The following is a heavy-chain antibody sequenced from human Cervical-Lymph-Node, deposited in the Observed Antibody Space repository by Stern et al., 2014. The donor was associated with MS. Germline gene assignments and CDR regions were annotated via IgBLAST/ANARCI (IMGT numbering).Heavy chain of an antibody. CDR2: IYPGDSDT. Sequence: EVQLGQSGSEVKKSGESLKISCTAAGYRFSGYWIAWVRQLPGKGLEWVGMIYPGDSDTRYSPSFQGQVTISAETSISTAFLQWNSLKASDSAMYFCARHVGVAASGVLPFDYWGQGSPVTVSS. V-gene: IGHV5-51*01. CDR3: ARHVGVAASGVLPFDY. CDR1: GYRFSGYW. D-gene: IGHD2-21*01. J-gene: IGHJ4*02.